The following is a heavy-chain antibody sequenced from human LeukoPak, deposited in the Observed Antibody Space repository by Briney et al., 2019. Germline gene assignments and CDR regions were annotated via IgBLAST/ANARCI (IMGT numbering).Heavy chain of an antibody. V-gene: IGHV4-59*08. D-gene: IGHD3-10*01. J-gene: IGHJ4*02. Sequence: SETLSLTCTVSGGSISSYYWSWIRQPPGKGLEWIGYIYYSGSTYYNPSLTSRVTISVDTSKNQFSLKLSSVTAADTAVYYCARHARGGGGISMVRGVRTKYYFDYWGQGTLVTVSS. CDR1: GGSISSYY. CDR3: ARHARGGGGISMVRGVRTKYYFDY. CDR2: IYYSGST.